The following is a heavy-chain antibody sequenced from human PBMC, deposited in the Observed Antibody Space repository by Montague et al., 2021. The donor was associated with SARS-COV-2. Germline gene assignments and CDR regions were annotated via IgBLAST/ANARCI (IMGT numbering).Heavy chain of an antibody. J-gene: IGHJ3*02. CDR2: IYNSGST. V-gene: IGHV4-59*01. CDR3: AGVGRGSSWYEVAFDI. D-gene: IGHD6-13*01. Sequence: SGTLSLTCTVSGGSISRYSWTWIRQPPGKGLEWIGYIYNSGSTNYNPSLTSRVTISVDTSKNQFSLRLSSVAAADTAVYYCAGVGRGSSWYEVAFDIWGQGTMVTVSS. CDR1: GGSISRYS.